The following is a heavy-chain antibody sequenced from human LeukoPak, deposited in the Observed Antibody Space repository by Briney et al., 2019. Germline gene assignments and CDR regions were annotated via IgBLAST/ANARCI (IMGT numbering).Heavy chain of an antibody. J-gene: IGHJ4*02. D-gene: IGHD6-13*01. Sequence: GGSLRLSCAASGFTFSTYSIHWVRQAPGKGLEGVAVISYDGSNKYYADSVKGRFTISRDNSKNTLYLQMNSLRAEDTAVYYCARGGSSWVPDYWGQGTLVTVSS. CDR1: GFTFSTYS. CDR2: ISYDGSNK. V-gene: IGHV3-30*04. CDR3: ARGGSSWVPDY.